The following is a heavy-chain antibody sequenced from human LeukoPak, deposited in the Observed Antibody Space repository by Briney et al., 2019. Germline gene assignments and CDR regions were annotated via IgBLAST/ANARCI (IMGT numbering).Heavy chain of an antibody. V-gene: IGHV3-23*01. CDR2: ISGSGGST. Sequence: GGSLRLSCAASGFTFSSYAMSWVRQAPGKGLEWVSAISGSGGSTYYADSVKGRFTISRDNSKNTLYLQMNSLRAEDTAVYYCAKGGTVVPAAITHYYYYYMDVWGKGTTVTVSS. J-gene: IGHJ6*03. CDR1: GFTFSSYA. CDR3: AKGGTVVPAAITHYYYYYMDV. D-gene: IGHD2-2*01.